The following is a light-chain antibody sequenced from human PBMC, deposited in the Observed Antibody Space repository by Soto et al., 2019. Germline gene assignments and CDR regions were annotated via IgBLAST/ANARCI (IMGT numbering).Light chain of an antibody. CDR2: NLY. Sequence: QSVLTQSPSASGTPGQRVTISCSGSSSNVGVNSVNWYQQLPGTALKLLIYNLYQRPSGVPDRFSGSRSGTSASLAISGLQSEDEADYYCAAWDDSLNGVVFGGGTKLTVL. J-gene: IGLJ2*01. CDR1: SSNVGVNS. CDR3: AAWDDSLNGVV. V-gene: IGLV1-44*01.